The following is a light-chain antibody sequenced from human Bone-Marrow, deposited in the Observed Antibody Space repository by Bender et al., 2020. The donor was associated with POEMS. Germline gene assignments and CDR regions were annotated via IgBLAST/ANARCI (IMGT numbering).Light chain of an antibody. CDR3: AAWEADVSGRV. V-gene: IGLV1-44*01. CDR2: SDN. Sequence: QSVLTQPPSASGTPGQRVTISCSGSNSNIGTNAVNWYQQFPGTAPKLLIYSDNQRPSGVPDRFYAFKSGTSASLAISGVQDEDEADYYWAAWEADVSGRVFGGGTKLTVL. J-gene: IGLJ3*02. CDR1: NSNIGTNA.